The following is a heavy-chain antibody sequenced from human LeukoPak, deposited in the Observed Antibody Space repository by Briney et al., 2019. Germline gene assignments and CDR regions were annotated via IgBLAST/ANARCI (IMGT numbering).Heavy chain of an antibody. Sequence: SQTPSLTCTVSGGSISSGDYYWSWIRQPPGKGLEWIGYIYHSGSTYYNPSLKSRVTISVDRSKNQFSLKLSSVTAADTAVYYCARAPTVTIGGGFDYWGQGTLVTVSS. CDR3: ARAPTVTIGGGFDY. V-gene: IGHV4-30-4*08. CDR2: IYHSGST. D-gene: IGHD4-17*01. J-gene: IGHJ4*02. CDR1: GGSISSGDYY.